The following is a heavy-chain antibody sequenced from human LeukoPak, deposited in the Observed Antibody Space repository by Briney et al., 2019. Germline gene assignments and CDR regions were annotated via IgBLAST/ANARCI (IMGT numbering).Heavy chain of an antibody. J-gene: IGHJ5*02. CDR3: TRQDGVLGSRFDP. CDR1: GYSFTGYY. V-gene: IGHV1-2*02. CDR2: INPNGGGT. Sequence: GASVKVSCKSSGYSFTGYYIHWVRQAPGQGLDWMGWINPNGGGTNYAQKFQGRVTMTRDTSISTTYMELSKLTSDDTAVYYCTRQDGVLGSRFDPWGQGTLVTVSS. D-gene: IGHD3-3*01.